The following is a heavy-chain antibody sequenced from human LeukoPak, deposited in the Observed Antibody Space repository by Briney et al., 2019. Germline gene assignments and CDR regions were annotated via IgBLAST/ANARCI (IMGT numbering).Heavy chain of an antibody. J-gene: IGHJ4*02. Sequence: SVKVSCKASGGFFSSYVISWVRQAPGQGLEWMGEIIPVFGTANYAQKFQDRVTITADESTSTAYMELSSVRSEDTAVYYCARGSRTTIVRGIITFDYWGQGTLVTVSS. D-gene: IGHD3-10*01. CDR1: GGFFSSYV. CDR2: IIPVFGTA. CDR3: ARGSRTTIVRGIITFDY. V-gene: IGHV1-69*13.